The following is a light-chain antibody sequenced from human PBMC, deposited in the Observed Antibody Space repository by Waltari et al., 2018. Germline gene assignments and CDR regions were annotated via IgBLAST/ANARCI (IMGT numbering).Light chain of an antibody. CDR2: GNN. CDR1: SLRTYY. Sequence: SSEVTQDPAVSVALGQTVRITCQGESLRTYYTSWYQQKPGQAPRLLLYGNNNRPSGTPDRFSGSRSGDTASLTISGAQAEDEADYYCNSRDTSNNRVFGGGTKLPVL. V-gene: IGLV3-19*01. J-gene: IGLJ3*02. CDR3: NSRDTSNNRV.